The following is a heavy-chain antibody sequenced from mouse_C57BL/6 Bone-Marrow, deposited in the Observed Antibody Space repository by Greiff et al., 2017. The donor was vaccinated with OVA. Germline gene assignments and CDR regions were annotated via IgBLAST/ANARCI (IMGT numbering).Heavy chain of an antibody. CDR2: ISNGGGST. CDR3: ARDDYDGNWYFDV. D-gene: IGHD2-4*01. Sequence: EVQGVESGGGLVQPGGSLKLSCAASGFTFSDYYMYWVRQTPEKRLEWVAYISNGGGSTYYPDTVKGRFTISRDNAKNTLYLQMSRLKSEDTAMYYCARDDYDGNWYFDVWGTGTTVTVSS. V-gene: IGHV5-12*01. CDR1: GFTFSDYY. J-gene: IGHJ1*03.